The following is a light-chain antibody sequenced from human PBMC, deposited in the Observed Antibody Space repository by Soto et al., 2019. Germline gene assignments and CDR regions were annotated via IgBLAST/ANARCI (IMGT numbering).Light chain of an antibody. CDR1: QSISSY. Sequence: DIQMTQSPSSLSASVGDRVTITCRASQSISSYLNWYQQKPGKAAKLLIYATSSLQSGVPSRFSGSGSGTDFSLTISNLQPEDFATYYCQQSYSTPLTFGGGTKMEIK. CDR3: QQSYSTPLT. CDR2: ATS. J-gene: IGKJ4*01. V-gene: IGKV1-39*01.